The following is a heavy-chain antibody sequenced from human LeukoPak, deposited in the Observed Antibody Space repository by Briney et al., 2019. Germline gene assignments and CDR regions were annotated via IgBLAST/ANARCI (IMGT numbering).Heavy chain of an antibody. CDR1: GFSFSNAW. CDR2: IKSRTDGGTP. J-gene: IGHJ4*02. V-gene: IGHV3-15*01. D-gene: IGHD3-10*01. Sequence: GGSLRLSCAASGFSFSNAWMSWVRQAPGKGLEWVGRIKSRTDGGTPDYAAPVKGRFTISRDDSKNTLYLQMNSLKTEDTAVYYCTTCPPLLAGSDFDYWGQGTLVTVSS. CDR3: TTCPPLLAGSDFDY.